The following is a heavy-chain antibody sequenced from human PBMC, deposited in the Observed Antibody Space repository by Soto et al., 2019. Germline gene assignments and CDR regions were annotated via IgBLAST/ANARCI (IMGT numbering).Heavy chain of an antibody. CDR1: GFTFSSYG. CDR3: ARVIADTGYPHLTGYYEGWDY. J-gene: IGHJ4*02. Sequence: PGGSLRLSCAASGFTFSSYGMHWVRQAPGKGLEWVSVICFVGSNKYYADFVKGRFTISRDNAKNSLYLQMNSLRAEDTAVYYFARVIADTGYPHLTGYYEGWDYWGQGTLVTVSS. CDR2: ICFVGSNK. V-gene: IGHV3-33*01. D-gene: IGHD3-9*01.